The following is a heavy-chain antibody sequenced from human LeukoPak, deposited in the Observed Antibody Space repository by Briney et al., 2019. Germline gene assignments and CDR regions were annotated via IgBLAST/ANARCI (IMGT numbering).Heavy chain of an antibody. Sequence: GGPLRLSCSASGFPFSAYRVTWVRQAPGKGLEWISFISSSGGIKQYTAYLKGRFNISRDNAKISLYLQMNSLRAEDTAFYYGARGDTTGTNLDYWVQGSVVTDSS. CDR1: GFPFSAYR. D-gene: IGHD1-1*01. J-gene: IGHJ4*02. CDR2: ISSSGGIK. V-gene: IGHV3-11*04. CDR3: ARGDTTGTNLDY.